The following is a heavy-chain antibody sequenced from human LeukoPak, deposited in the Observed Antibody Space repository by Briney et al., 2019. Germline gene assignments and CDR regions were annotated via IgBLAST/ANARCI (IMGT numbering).Heavy chain of an antibody. Sequence: ASVKVSCKASGYTFIDYYIHWVRQAPGQGLECMGWMNPKTGDTRYEEKFQGRVAMTRETSITTAYMELSGLRSEDTAVYYCARDNYAGANWFDPWGQGTLVTVSS. CDR2: MNPKTGDT. V-gene: IGHV1-2*02. D-gene: IGHD1-7*01. CDR1: GYTFIDYY. J-gene: IGHJ5*02. CDR3: ARDNYAGANWFDP.